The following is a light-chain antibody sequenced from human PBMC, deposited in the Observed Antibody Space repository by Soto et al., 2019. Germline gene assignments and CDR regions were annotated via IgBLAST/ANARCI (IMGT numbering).Light chain of an antibody. J-gene: IGLJ2*01. Sequence: QSVLPQSSSASASPGSSVNLTCTLSSGHSIYSIAWQQQQPGKAPRYLMKVEGSGTYNKVSGVPDRFSGSSSGTDRFLTISNIQFEDEADYYCETWDSNTRVFGGGTKLTVL. CDR2: VEGSGTY. CDR1: SGHSIYS. V-gene: IGLV4-60*02. CDR3: ETWDSNTRV.